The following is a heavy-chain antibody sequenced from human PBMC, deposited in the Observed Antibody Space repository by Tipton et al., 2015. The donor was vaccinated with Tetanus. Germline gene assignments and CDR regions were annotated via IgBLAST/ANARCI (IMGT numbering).Heavy chain of an antibody. J-gene: IGHJ5*02. CDR1: GGSISDSYYF. Sequence: TLSLTCTVSGGSISDSYYFWGWIRQAPGKGLEWIGTIYYTGTAYYNSSLESRVTISVGTSENHFSLRLRSVTGADTAVYYCARQADNWFDPWGQGTLVVVS. CDR2: IYYTGTA. CDR3: ARQADNWFDP. V-gene: IGHV4-39*01.